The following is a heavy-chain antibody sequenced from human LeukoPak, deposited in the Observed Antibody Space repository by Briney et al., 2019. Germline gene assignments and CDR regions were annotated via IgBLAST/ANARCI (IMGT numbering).Heavy chain of an antibody. Sequence: GGSLRLSCAASGFTFKSSAMTWVRQAPGKGLEWVSAISDSGGDTIYTDSVKDRFTISRDNAKNTLYLQMNSLRAEDTAVYYCAKGGSYGPLDYWGQGTLVTVSS. D-gene: IGHD1-26*01. J-gene: IGHJ4*02. CDR3: AKGGSYGPLDY. CDR1: GFTFKSSA. V-gene: IGHV3-23*01. CDR2: ISDSGGDT.